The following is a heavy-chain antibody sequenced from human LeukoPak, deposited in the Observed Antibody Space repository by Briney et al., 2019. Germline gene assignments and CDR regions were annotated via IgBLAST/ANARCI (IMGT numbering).Heavy chain of an antibody. D-gene: IGHD3-16*01. J-gene: IGHJ4*02. CDR2: IYSGGST. CDR1: GFTFSSYG. Sequence: PGRSLRLSCAASGFTFSSYGMHWVRQAPGEGLEWVSVIYSGGSTYYADSVKGRFTISRHNSKNTLYLQMNSLRAEDTAVYYCAGGGGGDFDYWGQGTLVTVSS. CDR3: AGGGGGDFDY. V-gene: IGHV3-NL1*01.